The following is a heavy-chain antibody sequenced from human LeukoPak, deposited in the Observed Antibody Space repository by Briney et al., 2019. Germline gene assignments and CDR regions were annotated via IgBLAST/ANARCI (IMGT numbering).Heavy chain of an antibody. Sequence: SETLSLTCTVSGGSISSYYWSWIRQPPGKGLEWIGYIYYSGSTNYNPSLKSRVTISVDTSKNQFSLKLSSVTAADTAVYYCARHAWYSSGWDLNAFDIWGQGTMVTVSS. CDR3: ARHAWYSSGWDLNAFDI. D-gene: IGHD6-19*01. V-gene: IGHV4-59*08. J-gene: IGHJ3*02. CDR2: IYYSGST. CDR1: GGSISSYY.